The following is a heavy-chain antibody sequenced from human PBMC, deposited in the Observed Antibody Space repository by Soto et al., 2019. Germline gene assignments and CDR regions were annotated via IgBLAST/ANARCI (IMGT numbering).Heavy chain of an antibody. D-gene: IGHD5-18*01. J-gene: IGHJ4*02. CDR1: GDSVSSNKW. CDR3: AREGDRGYSLGY. CDR2: IFHSGIT. V-gene: IGHV4-4*02. Sequence: QVQLQESGPGLVKPSGTLFLTCGVSGDSVSSNKWWSWVRQTPERGLEGIGEIFHSGITNYNPSLKSRVTISVDTSKNRFSLMLNSVTEADTAVYYCAREGDRGYSLGYWGQGTLVTVSS.